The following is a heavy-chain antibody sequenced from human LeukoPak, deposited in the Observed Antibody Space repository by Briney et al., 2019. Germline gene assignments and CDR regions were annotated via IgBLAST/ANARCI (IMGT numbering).Heavy chain of an antibody. CDR1: GSTFSSYW. CDR2: IYSGGST. V-gene: IGHV3-53*01. D-gene: IGHD2-15*01. Sequence: GGSLRLSCAASGSTFSSYWMSWVRQAPGKGLEWVSVIYSGGSTYYADSVKGRFTISRDNSKNTLYLQMNSLRAEDTAVYYCARVRCSGGSCYLDYWGQGALVTVSS. J-gene: IGHJ4*02. CDR3: ARVRCSGGSCYLDY.